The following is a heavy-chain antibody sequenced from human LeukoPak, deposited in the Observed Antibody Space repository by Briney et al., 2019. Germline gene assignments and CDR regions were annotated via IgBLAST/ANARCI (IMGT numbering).Heavy chain of an antibody. CDR2: IYHSGST. CDR3: ARDQSSSWYVWTSEKFDY. D-gene: IGHD6-13*01. Sequence: PSETLSLTCTVSGGSISSSSYYWGWIRQPPGKGLEWIGSIYHSGSTYYNPSLKSRVTISVDTSKNQFSLKLSSVTAADTAVYYCARDQSSSWYVWTSEKFDYWGQGTLVTVSS. J-gene: IGHJ4*02. CDR1: GGSISSSSYY. V-gene: IGHV4-39*07.